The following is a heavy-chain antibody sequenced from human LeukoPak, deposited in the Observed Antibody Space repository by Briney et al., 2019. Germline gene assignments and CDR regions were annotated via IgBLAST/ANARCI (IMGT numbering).Heavy chain of an antibody. D-gene: IGHD2-2*01. V-gene: IGHV3-48*04. CDR1: GFTFSLYA. Sequence: QPGGSLRLSCAASGFTFSLYAMNWVRQAPGKGLEWISYINDDSSDIHYAGSVRGRFTIPRDDARKTLYLQLSSLRVEDTAVYYCARDTFQPGLIDSWGQGTLVTVSS. J-gene: IGHJ4*02. CDR2: INDDSSDI. CDR3: ARDTFQPGLIDS.